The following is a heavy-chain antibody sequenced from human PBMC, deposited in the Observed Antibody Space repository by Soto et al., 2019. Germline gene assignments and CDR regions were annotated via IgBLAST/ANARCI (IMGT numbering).Heavy chain of an antibody. CDR2: IYHSGIS. V-gene: IGHV4-30-4*01. D-gene: IGHD3-3*02. CDR3: ARVYSSDISKRWMPWLVH. CDR1: GDSISSGDFY. Sequence: SETLSLTCTVSGDSISSGDFYWTWIRQTPGRGLEWIGYIYHSGISHYNPSLRSRATLSVDSSKNQIYLTLTSVTVADTAMYLCARVYSSDISKRWMPWLVHLGQEALV. J-gene: IGHJ5*02.